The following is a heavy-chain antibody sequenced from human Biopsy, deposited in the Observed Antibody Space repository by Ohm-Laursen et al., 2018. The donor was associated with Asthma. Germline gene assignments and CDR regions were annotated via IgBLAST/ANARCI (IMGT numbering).Heavy chain of an antibody. D-gene: IGHD5-12*01. Sequence: GASVKVSCKASGYTFNSVAVMWVRQAPGQGLEWMGWINTNSGTPTYVQGFSGRFAFSLDPSVTTAYLQIDSLRSEDTGVYYCTRAGSTFVADYWGQGTLVTVSS. V-gene: IGHV7-4-1*01. CDR3: TRAGSTFVADY. CDR2: INTNSGTP. CDR1: GYTFNSVA. J-gene: IGHJ4*01.